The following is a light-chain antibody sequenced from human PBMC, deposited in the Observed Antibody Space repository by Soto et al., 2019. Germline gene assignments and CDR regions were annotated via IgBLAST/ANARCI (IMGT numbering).Light chain of an antibody. CDR1: SSDVGGYNY. CDR2: EVS. J-gene: IGLJ1*01. Sequence: QSALTQPPSASGSPGQSVTISCTGTSSDVGGYNYVSWYQQHPGKAPKLMIYEVSKRPSGVPDRFSGSKSGNTASLTVSGLQAEDEADYYCCSKTSSITYVFGSGTKVTVL. CDR3: CSKTSSITYV. V-gene: IGLV2-8*01.